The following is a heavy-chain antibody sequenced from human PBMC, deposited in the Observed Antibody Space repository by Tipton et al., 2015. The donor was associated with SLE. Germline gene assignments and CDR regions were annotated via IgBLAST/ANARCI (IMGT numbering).Heavy chain of an antibody. V-gene: IGHV3-30-3*01. Sequence: SLRLSCAASGFTFSSYAMHWVRQAPGKGLEWVAIISYDGSNKEYADSVKGRFTISRDNSKNTLYLQMNSLRAEDTAVYYCARSPTYYYDSSGYYPRAFDIWGQGTMVTVSS. D-gene: IGHD3-22*01. J-gene: IGHJ3*02. CDR1: GFTFSSYA. CDR2: ISYDGSNK. CDR3: ARSPTYYYDSSGYYPRAFDI.